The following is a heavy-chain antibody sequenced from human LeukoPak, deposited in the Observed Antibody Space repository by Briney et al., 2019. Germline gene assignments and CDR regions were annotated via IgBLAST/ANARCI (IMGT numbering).Heavy chain of an antibody. V-gene: IGHV4-59*04. CDR2: IYYSGST. D-gene: IGHD3-22*01. J-gene: IGHJ3*02. CDR3: ARHSPYYYDSSGYYFRVFDI. Sequence: SETLSLTCTVSGGSISSYYWSWIRQPPGKGLEWIGYIYYSGSTYYNPSLKSRVTISVDTSKNQFSLKLSSVTAADTAVYYCARHSPYYYDSSGYYFRVFDIWGQGTMVTVSS. CDR1: GGSISSYY.